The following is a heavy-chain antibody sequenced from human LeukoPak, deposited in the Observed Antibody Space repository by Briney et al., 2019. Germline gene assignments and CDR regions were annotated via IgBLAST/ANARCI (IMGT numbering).Heavy chain of an antibody. D-gene: IGHD4-17*01. CDR2: ISYDGSTK. J-gene: IGHJ4*02. CDR1: GFTLSSYA. Sequence: GGSLRLSCAASGFTLSSYAMHWVRQAPGKGLEWVAVISYDGSTKYYADSVKGRFTVSRDNSKNMLYLQMNSLRGEDTAVYYCAKGARYGPWDYWGRGTLLTVSS. V-gene: IGHV3-30-3*01. CDR3: AKGARYGPWDY.